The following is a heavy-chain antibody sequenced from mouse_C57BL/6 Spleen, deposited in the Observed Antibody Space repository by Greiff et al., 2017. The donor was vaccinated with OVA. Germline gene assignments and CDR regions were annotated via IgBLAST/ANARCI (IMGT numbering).Heavy chain of an antibody. CDR3: AWGGDSSDAMDY. Sequence: EVQLQQSGPELVKPGASVKISCKASGYTFTDYYMNWVKQSHGKSLEWIGDINPNNGGTSYNQKFKGKATLTVDKSSSTAYMELRSLTSEDSAVYYCAWGGDSSDAMDYWGQGTSVTVSS. D-gene: IGHD3-2*02. CDR1: GYTFTDYY. V-gene: IGHV1-26*01. J-gene: IGHJ4*01. CDR2: INPNNGGT.